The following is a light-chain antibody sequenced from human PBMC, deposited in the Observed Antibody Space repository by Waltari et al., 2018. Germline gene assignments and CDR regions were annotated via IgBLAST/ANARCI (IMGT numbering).Light chain of an antibody. CDR1: QCFGSY. CDR3: QQRSSWTPHT. J-gene: IGKJ2*01. V-gene: IGKV3-11*01. CDR2: DAS. Sequence: EIVLTQSPATLSLSPGDTATLSCRASQCFGSYLAWYQQKPGQPPRLLIYDASNRATGVPARFRGSGSGTDFTLTISSLEAEDFAVYYCQQRSSWTPHTFGQGARLEIK.